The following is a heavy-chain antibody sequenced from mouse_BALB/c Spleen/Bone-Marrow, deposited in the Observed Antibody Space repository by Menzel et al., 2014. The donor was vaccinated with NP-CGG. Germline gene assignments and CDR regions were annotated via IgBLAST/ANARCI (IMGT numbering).Heavy chain of an antibody. CDR2: IYPGDDDT. V-gene: IGHV1-80*01. CDR1: GYAFSIYW. J-gene: IGHJ2*01. Sequence: VQLQESGAELVRPGSSVKISGKASGYAFSIYWMNWVKQRPGQGLEWIGQIYPGDDDTDYNGKFKGKAALTADRSSSTAYMQLNSLTSEDSAVYFCARGGISIDYWGQGTTLTVSS. CDR3: ARGGISIDY.